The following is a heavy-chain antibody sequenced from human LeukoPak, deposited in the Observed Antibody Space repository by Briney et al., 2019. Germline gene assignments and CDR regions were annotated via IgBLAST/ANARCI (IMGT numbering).Heavy chain of an antibody. V-gene: IGHV3-48*02. Sequence: PGRSLRLSCAASGFTFSIYSMNWVRQAPGKGLEWVSYISSSSSTIYYADSVKARFTISRDNAKNSLYLHMNSLKDEDTAVYYCARGALDFDYWGQGTLVTVSS. CDR2: ISSSSSTI. CDR1: GFTFSIYS. CDR3: ARGALDFDY. J-gene: IGHJ4*02.